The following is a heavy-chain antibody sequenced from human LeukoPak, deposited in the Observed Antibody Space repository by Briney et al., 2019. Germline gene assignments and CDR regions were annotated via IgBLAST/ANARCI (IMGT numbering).Heavy chain of an antibody. Sequence: PGRSLRLSCAASGFTFSSYGMHWVRQAPGKGLEWVAVISYDGSNKYYADSVKGRFTISRDNSKNTLYLQMNSLRAEDTAVYYCAREAPYYYDSSGYFDYWGQGTLVTVSS. V-gene: IGHV3-30*03. CDR1: GFTFSSYG. CDR3: AREAPYYYDSSGYFDY. CDR2: ISYDGSNK. J-gene: IGHJ4*02. D-gene: IGHD3-22*01.